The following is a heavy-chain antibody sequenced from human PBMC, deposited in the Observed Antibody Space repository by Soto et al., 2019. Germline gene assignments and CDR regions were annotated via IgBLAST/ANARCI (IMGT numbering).Heavy chain of an antibody. CDR1: GFGLSTYA. CDR3: ALPSCGGDCYSPFDY. D-gene: IGHD2-21*02. V-gene: IGHV3-23*01. CDR2: ISANSGNT. Sequence: ELQLLESGGGFVQPGGSLRLSCTASGFGLSTYAIRLVRQAPGKGLEWVSVISANSGNTDYADSVKGRFTISRDKSENTVFLQMNRLRAEDTAVYYCALPSCGGDCYSPFDYWGQGTLVTVSS. J-gene: IGHJ4*02.